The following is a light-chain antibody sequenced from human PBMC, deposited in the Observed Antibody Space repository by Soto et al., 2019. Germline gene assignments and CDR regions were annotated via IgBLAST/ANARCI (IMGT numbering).Light chain of an antibody. J-gene: IGLJ3*02. CDR3: SSYTNSNHWV. CDR1: SSDVGTYNR. V-gene: IGLV2-18*02. CDR2: EVS. Sequence: QSALTQPPSVSGSPGQSVTISCTGTSSDVGTYNRVSWYQQAPGTAPKLMIYEVSNRPSGVPDRFSGSKSGNTASLTISGLQAEDEADYYCSSYTNSNHWVFGGGTKLTV.